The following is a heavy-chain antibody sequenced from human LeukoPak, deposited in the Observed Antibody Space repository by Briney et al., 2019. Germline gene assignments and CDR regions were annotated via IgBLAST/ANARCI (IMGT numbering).Heavy chain of an antibody. CDR1: GFTFDDYA. V-gene: IGHV3-9*01. CDR2: ISWNSGSI. J-gene: IGHJ6*02. Sequence: GGSLRLSCAASGFTFDDYAMHWVRQAPGKGLAGVSGISWNSGSIGYADSVKGRFTISRDNAKNSLYLQMNSLRAEDTAFYYCAKSPGIRYYYYGMDVWGQGTTVTVSS. CDR3: AKSPGIRYYYYGMDV.